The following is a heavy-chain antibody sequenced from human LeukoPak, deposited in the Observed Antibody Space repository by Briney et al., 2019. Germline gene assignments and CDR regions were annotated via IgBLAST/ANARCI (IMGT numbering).Heavy chain of an antibody. CDR2: IKQDGDEK. D-gene: IGHD2-21*01. CDR3: ARQIDTNFFAY. J-gene: IGHJ4*02. V-gene: IGHV3-7*01. Sequence: QPGGSLRLSCAASGFTFSSYWMSWVRQIPGKGLGWVANIKQDGDEKYYVDSVKGRFTISRDNAKKSLYLQLNSLRAEGTAVYYCARQIDTNFFAYRGQGTLVTVSS. CDR1: GFTFSSYW.